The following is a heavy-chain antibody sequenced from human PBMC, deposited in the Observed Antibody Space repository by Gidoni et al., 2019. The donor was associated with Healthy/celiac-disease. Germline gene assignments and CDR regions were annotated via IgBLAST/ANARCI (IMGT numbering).Heavy chain of an antibody. Sequence: QVQLQQWGAGLLKPSETLSLTCAVYAGSFSGYYWSWIRQPPGKGLEWIGEINHSGSTNYNPSLKSRVTISVDTSKNQFSLKLSSVTAADTAVYYCALIAVAGTSVYWGQGTLVTVSS. V-gene: IGHV4-34*01. D-gene: IGHD6-19*01. CDR2: INHSGST. J-gene: IGHJ4*02. CDR1: AGSFSGYY. CDR3: ALIAVAGTSVY.